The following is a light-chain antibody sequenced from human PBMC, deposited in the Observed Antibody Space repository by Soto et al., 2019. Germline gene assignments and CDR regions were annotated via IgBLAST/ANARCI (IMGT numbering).Light chain of an antibody. CDR2: GAS. CDR1: QSVSSSY. J-gene: IGKJ4*01. Sequence: EIVLTQSPGTLSLSPGERATLSCRASQSVSSSYLAWYQQKPGQAPRLLIYGASSRATGSPDRFSGSASGTDFTLTISRLEPEDFAGYYCQQYGSSPTFGGGTKVEIK. CDR3: QQYGSSPT. V-gene: IGKV3-20*01.